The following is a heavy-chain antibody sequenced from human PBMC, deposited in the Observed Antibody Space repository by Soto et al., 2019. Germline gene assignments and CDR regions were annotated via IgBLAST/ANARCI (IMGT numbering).Heavy chain of an antibody. CDR2: INADKGDT. Sequence: QAQLVQSGAEVKKPGASVKVSCKASGYSFTDFAMHWVRLASGQRLEWMGWINADKGDTKYSPKFQGRVTITRETSATTVYMELRSLRSEDTAVYYCASGPLSGVATIWDYANWFDPWGQGSLVTVST. V-gene: IGHV1-3*01. CDR1: GYSFTDFA. J-gene: IGHJ5*02. CDR3: ASGPLSGVATIWDYANWFDP. D-gene: IGHD5-12*01.